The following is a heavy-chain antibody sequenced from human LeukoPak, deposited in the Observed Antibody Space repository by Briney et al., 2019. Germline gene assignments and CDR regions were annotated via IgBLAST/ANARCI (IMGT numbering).Heavy chain of an antibody. V-gene: IGHV4-59*01. D-gene: IGHD6-19*01. Sequence: SETLSLTCTVSGGSITTYYWTWIRQTPDKGLQFIGSFYHTGSTNYNPSLESAVTIPEDTSKNQISLELRSVTAADTAVYYCASSRLGWYATLDYWGQGTLVTVSS. J-gene: IGHJ4*02. CDR1: GGSITTYY. CDR3: ASSRLGWYATLDY. CDR2: FYHTGST.